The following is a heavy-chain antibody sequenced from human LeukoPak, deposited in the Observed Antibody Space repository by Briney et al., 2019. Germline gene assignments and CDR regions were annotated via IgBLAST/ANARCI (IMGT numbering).Heavy chain of an antibody. J-gene: IGHJ4*02. D-gene: IGHD4-23*01. V-gene: IGHV1-69*13. Sequence: SVKVSCKASGGTFSSYDISWVRQAPGHGLEWMGGITPMFGTANYAQKFQGRVTITAVESMSTAYMELSSLRSEDTAVYYCARGWLAETTVVTPYNYWGQGTLVTVSS. CDR3: ARGWLAETTVVTPYNY. CDR1: GGTFSSYD. CDR2: ITPMFGTA.